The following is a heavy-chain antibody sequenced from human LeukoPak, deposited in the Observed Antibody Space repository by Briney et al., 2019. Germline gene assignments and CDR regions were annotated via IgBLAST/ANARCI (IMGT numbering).Heavy chain of an antibody. D-gene: IGHD1-7*01. CDR3: ARGAGTRIRVNYFDY. V-gene: IGHV3-21*01. J-gene: IGHJ4*02. Sequence: PGGSLRLSCAASGFTFSSYSMNWVRQAPGKGLEWVSSISSSSSYIYYADSVKGRFTISRDNAKNSLYLQMNSLRAEDTAVYYCARGAGTRIRVNYFDYWGQGTLVTVSS. CDR1: GFTFSSYS. CDR2: ISSSSSYI.